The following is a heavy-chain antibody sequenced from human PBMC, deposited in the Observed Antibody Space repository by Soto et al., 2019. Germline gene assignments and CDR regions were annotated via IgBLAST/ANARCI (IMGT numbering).Heavy chain of an antibody. CDR1: GFTFSSYE. J-gene: IGHJ6*02. D-gene: IGHD3-16*01. Sequence: GGSVRLSCAASGFTFSSYEMNWVRQGPGKGLEWVSYISSSGGTIYYADSVKGRFTISRDNAKNSLYLQMNSLRAEDTAVYYCAKSYAGGLDVWGQGTSVTVS. CDR3: AKSYAGGLDV. CDR2: ISSSGGTI. V-gene: IGHV3-48*03.